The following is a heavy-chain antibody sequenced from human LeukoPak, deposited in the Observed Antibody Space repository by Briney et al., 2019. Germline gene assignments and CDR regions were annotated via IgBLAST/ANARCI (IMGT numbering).Heavy chain of an antibody. J-gene: IGHJ4*02. Sequence: GASVKVSCKASGYTFTAYNMHWVRQAPGQGLEWMGGISPNSGGTDYSQKFQDRFTMTRDTSISTAYMEVSSLRSDDTAVYYCATLTRYHSDGYTSRGYNDFWGQGTLVTVSS. CDR2: ISPNSGGT. CDR1: GYTFTAYN. V-gene: IGHV1-2*02. CDR3: ATLTRYHSDGYTSRGYNDF. D-gene: IGHD5-24*01.